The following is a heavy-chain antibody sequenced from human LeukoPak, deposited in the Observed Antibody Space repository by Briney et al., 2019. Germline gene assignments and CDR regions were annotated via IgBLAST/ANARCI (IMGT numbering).Heavy chain of an antibody. J-gene: IGHJ2*01. V-gene: IGHV4-59*13. CDR1: GGSISSYY. Sequence: SETLSLTCTVSGGSISSYYWSWIRQPPGMGLEWIGCIYYSGSTNYNPCLKSRGTISVDTSKDQFSLRLTSVTAADTAVYYCARSFLGDWYFDLWGRGTLVTVSS. CDR3: ARSFLGDWYFDL. D-gene: IGHD1-26*01. CDR2: IYYSGST.